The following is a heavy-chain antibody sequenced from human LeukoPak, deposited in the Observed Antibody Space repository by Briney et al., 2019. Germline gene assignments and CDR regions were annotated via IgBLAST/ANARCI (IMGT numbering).Heavy chain of an antibody. CDR1: GDSIINYY. Sequence: PSETLSLTCTVSGDSIINYYWSWIPQPPGKGLEWIGYIYYIGSTIYNPSLKSRVTISVDTSKNQFSLKLSSVTAADTAVYYCARVAYCGGDCRYFDYWGQGTLVTVSS. D-gene: IGHD2-21*01. CDR3: ARVAYCGGDCRYFDY. CDR2: IYYIGST. V-gene: IGHV4-59*08. J-gene: IGHJ4*02.